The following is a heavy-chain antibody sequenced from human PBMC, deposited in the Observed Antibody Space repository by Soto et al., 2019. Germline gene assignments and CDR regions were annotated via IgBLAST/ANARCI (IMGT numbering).Heavy chain of an antibody. Sequence: QVQLVQSGAEVKKPGSSVKVSCKASGGTFSSYAISWVRQAPGQGLEWMGGIIHIFGTANYAQKFQGRVTITADKSTSKAYMELSSLRSADKAVYYCARVQHITGFVPEFDYWGQGTLVTVSS. D-gene: IGHD1-20*01. J-gene: IGHJ4*02. CDR1: GGTFSSYA. CDR3: ARVQHITGFVPEFDY. V-gene: IGHV1-69*06. CDR2: IIHIFGTA.